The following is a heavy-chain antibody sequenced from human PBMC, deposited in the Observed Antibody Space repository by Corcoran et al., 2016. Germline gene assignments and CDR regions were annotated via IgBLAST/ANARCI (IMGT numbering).Heavy chain of an antibody. CDR1: GFRFSSFG. J-gene: IGHJ3*02. CDR2: ISYDGSNK. D-gene: IGHD3-22*01. CDR3: AKYGWDSSGYWHAFDI. Sequence: VQKVESGGGVIQPGRSLRLSCAASGFRFSSFGMHWVRQAPGKGLEWVAVISYDGSNKYYADSVKGRFNISRDNSKNTLYLQMNSRRAVVKAVYYGAKYGWDSSGYWHAFDIWGQGTMVTVSS. V-gene: IGHV3-30*18.